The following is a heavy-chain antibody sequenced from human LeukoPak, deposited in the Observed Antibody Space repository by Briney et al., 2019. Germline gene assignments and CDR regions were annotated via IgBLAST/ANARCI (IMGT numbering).Heavy chain of an antibody. D-gene: IGHD3/OR15-3a*01. CDR1: GFTFSGYW. CDR3: ARDGTGSSPGDYFYYMDV. V-gene: IGHV3-74*01. J-gene: IGHJ6*03. Sequence: GGSLRLSCAASGFTFSGYWLRWVRQDPGKGLVWVAHTNTDGSRTTYADSVRGRFTISRDNAKNTLYLQMNSLRVDDTAIYYCARDGTGSSPGDYFYYMDVWGKGTTVTVSS. CDR2: TNTDGSRT.